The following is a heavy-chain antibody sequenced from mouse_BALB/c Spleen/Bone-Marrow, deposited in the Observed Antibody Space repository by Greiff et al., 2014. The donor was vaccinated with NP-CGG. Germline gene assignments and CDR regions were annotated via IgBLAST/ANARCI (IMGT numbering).Heavy chain of an antibody. CDR2: IEPANGNT. D-gene: IGHD2-3*01. J-gene: IGHJ3*01. CDR1: GEKRKEKK. Sequence: KDGGEMEKKGEGVKRKWKEEGEKRKEKKMKWGKKRKEKGKEWRGRIEPANGNTKYDPKFQGKATITADTSSNTAYLQLSSLTSEDTAVYYCARRGDGYYAWFAYWGQGTLVTVSA. V-gene: IGHV14-3*02. CDR3: ARRGDGYYAWFAY.